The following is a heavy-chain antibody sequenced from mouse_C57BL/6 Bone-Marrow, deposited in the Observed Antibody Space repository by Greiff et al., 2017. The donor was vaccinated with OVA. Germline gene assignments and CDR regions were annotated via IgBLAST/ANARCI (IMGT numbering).Heavy chain of an antibody. V-gene: IGHV1-72*01. Sequence: QVQLQQPGAELVKPGASVKLSCKASGYTFPSYWMHWVKQRPGRGLEWIGRIDPNSGGTKYKEKFKGKATRTVDKPSSTAYMQLSSLTSEDSAFYYGASRGTEPFDYWGQGTTLTVSS. CDR1: GYTFPSYW. CDR3: ASRGTEPFDY. J-gene: IGHJ2*01. CDR2: IDPNSGGT. D-gene: IGHD3-3*01.